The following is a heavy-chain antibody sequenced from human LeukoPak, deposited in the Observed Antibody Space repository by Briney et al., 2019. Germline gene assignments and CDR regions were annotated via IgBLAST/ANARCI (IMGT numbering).Heavy chain of an antibody. D-gene: IGHD3-10*01. CDR2: DGSNK. J-gene: IGHJ4*02. Sequence: DGSNKYYADSVKGRFTISRDNSKNTLYLQMNSLRAEDTAVYYCARVGNYYGSGSYYKSFDYWGQGTLVTVSS. CDR3: ARVGNYYGSGSYYKSFDY. V-gene: IGHV3-30-3*01.